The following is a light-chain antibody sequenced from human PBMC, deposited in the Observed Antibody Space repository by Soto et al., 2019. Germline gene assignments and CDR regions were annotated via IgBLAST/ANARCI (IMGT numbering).Light chain of an antibody. V-gene: IGLV2-8*01. Sequence: QSALTQPPSASGSPGQSVTISCTGASSDIGDYNYVSWYQQHPGKAPKLMLYEVSKRPSGVPDRFSGSKSGNTASLTVSGLQAEDESDYFCSSYAGSNNWVFGGGTKLTV. J-gene: IGLJ2*01. CDR3: SSYAGSNNWV. CDR1: SSDIGDYNY. CDR2: EVS.